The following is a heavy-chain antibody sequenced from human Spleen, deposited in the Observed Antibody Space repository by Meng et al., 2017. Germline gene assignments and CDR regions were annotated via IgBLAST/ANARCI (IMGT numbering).Heavy chain of an antibody. J-gene: IGHJ4*02. D-gene: IGHD3-10*01. CDR3: ARLTGSHFGF. V-gene: IGHV3-30-3*01. Sequence: QVQLVESGGGVGRPGRSLRLSCAASGFTFNTFPIHWVRQAPGKGLEWVAVISSGGNNKYYADSVKGRFTISRDSSKNTLYLQMKSLRAEDTAVYYCARLTGSHFGFWGQGTLVTVSS. CDR1: GFTFNTFP. CDR2: ISSGGNNK.